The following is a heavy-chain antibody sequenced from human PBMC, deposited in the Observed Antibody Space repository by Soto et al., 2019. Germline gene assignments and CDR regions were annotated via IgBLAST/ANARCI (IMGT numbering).Heavy chain of an antibody. Sequence: KASETLSLTCAVYGGSFSGYYWSWICQPPGKGLEWIGEINHSGSTNYNPSLKSRVTISVDTSKNHFSLKLSSVTAADTAVYYCARARGISFYYWGQGTLVPVSS. V-gene: IGHV4-34*01. CDR3: ARARGISFYY. CDR1: GGSFSGYY. CDR2: INHSGST. D-gene: IGHD2-15*01. J-gene: IGHJ4*02.